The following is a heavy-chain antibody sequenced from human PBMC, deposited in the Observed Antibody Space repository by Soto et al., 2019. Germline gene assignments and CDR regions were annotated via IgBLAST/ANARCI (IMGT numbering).Heavy chain of an antibody. D-gene: IGHD3-9*01. J-gene: IGHJ4*02. CDR1: GDSINSDNYY. CDR2: IYYRGNT. CDR3: ARLEGLATISYYIDY. Sequence: QLQLQESGPGLVKPSETLSLTCSVSGDSINSDNYYWGWMRQPPGKGLEWIGSIYYRGNTYYNPSLKTRVTISLDKYKSQFSLKLNSVTAADSAVYFCARLEGLATISYYIDYWGQGTLDTVSS. V-gene: IGHV4-39*01.